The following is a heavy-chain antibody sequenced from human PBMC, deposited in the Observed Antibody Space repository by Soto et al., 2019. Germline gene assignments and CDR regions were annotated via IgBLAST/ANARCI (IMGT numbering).Heavy chain of an antibody. V-gene: IGHV3-30-3*01. J-gene: IGHJ6*02. D-gene: IGHD2-2*01. Sequence: SLRLSCAASGFTFSSYAMHWVRQAPGKGLEWVAVISYDGSNKYYADSVKGRFTISRDNSKNTLYLQMNSLRAEDTAVYYCASPYCSSTSCYGDYYYYGMDVWGQGTTVTVSS. CDR3: ASPYCSSTSCYGDYYYYGMDV. CDR1: GFTFSSYA. CDR2: ISYDGSNK.